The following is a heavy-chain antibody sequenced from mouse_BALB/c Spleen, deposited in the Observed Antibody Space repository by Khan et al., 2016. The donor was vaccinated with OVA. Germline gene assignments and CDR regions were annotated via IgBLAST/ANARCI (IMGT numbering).Heavy chain of an antibody. V-gene: IGHV1S34*01. J-gene: IGHJ4*01. Sequence: LVKTGTSVKISCKASGYSFTGYYIHWVKQSPGKSLEWIGYISCYNGGTGYNQKFKGKATFTADTSSSTAYMRFNSLTSEDSAVYYCARGNRGYGYAMDFWGQGTSVTVSS. D-gene: IGHD2-14*01. CDR3: ARGNRGYGYAMDF. CDR1: GYSFTGYY. CDR2: ISCYNGGT.